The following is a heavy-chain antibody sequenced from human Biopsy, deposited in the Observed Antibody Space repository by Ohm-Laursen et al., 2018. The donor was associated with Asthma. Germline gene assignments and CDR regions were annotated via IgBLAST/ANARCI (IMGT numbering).Heavy chain of an antibody. CDR1: GFSFSNFA. CDR2: ISKDASTQ. J-gene: IGHJ3*02. V-gene: IGHV3-30*01. D-gene: IGHD1-1*01. CDR3: VRDGTDDAFDI. Sequence: SLRLSCAASGFSFSNFAIHWVHQAPGKGLEWVGVISKDASTQDYADSVKGRFTMDRDNSKNTLDLQMNSLREEDTAVYYCVRDGTDDAFDIWGQGTVVSVSS.